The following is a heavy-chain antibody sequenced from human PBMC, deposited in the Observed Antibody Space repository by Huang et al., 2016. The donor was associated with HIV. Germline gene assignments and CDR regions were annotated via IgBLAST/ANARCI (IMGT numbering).Heavy chain of an antibody. Sequence: EVPLVEYGGGLVQPGGSLRLSCAASGFTVNSNYMTWVRQAPGKGLEWVSLLYHGGKAHYADSVKGRFTISGDISQNTVFLQMSSLRVEDTAVYYCARGRYGTPNAWGQGTLVTVSS. CDR1: GFTVNSNY. J-gene: IGHJ5*02. D-gene: IGHD5-18*01. CDR2: LYHGGKA. V-gene: IGHV3-53*01. CDR3: ARGRYGTPNA.